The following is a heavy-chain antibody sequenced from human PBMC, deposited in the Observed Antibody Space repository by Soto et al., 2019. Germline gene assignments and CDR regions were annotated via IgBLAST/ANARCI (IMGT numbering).Heavy chain of an antibody. V-gene: IGHV3-30*18. J-gene: IGHJ4*02. CDR3: AKDYGSLSPTVTTGVDY. CDR2: ISYDGSNK. CDR1: GFTFSSYG. D-gene: IGHD4-17*01. Sequence: GGSLRLSCAASGFTFSSYGMHWVRQAPGKGLEWVAVISYDGSNKYYADSVKGRFTISRDNSKNTLYLQMNSLRAEDTAVYYCAKDYGSLSPTVTTGVDYWGQGTLVTVSS.